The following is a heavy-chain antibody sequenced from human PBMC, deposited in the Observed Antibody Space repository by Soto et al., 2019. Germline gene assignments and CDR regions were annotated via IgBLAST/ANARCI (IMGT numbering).Heavy chain of an antibody. V-gene: IGHV1-69*13. J-gene: IGHJ5*02. CDR1: GGTFSSYA. CDR2: IIPIFGTA. Sequence: GASVTVSFMASGGTFSSYAISWVRQAPGQGLEWMGGIIPIFGTANYAQKFQGRVTITADESTSTAYMELSSLRSEDTAVYYCARDPRGAYCGGDCYSYWFDPWGQGTLVTVSS. D-gene: IGHD2-21*02. CDR3: ARDPRGAYCGGDCYSYWFDP.